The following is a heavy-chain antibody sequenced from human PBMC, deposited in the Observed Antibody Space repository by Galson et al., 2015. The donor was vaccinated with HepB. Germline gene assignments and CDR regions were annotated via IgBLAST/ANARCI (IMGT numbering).Heavy chain of an antibody. CDR2: IYDSGST. Sequence: LSLTCTVSGASVSSGSFYWSWIRQPPGKGLEWIGYIYDSGSTKYSPSLKSRVTISVDTSKKQFSLKLSSVTAADTAVYYCARGWDYGVNSDYWGQGTLVTVSS. CDR3: ARGWDYGVNSDY. V-gene: IGHV4-61*01. D-gene: IGHD4-17*01. J-gene: IGHJ4*02. CDR1: GASVSSGSFY.